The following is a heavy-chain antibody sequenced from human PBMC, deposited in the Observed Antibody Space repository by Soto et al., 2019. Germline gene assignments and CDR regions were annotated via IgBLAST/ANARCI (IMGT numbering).Heavy chain of an antibody. D-gene: IGHD3-3*01. Sequence: ASVKVSCKASGYTFTGYYMHWVRQAPGQGLEWMGWINPNSGGTNYAQKFQGWVTMTRDTSISTAYMELSRLRSDDTAVYYCARDHLLEGGDAFDIWGQGTMVTVSS. CDR1: GYTFTGYY. J-gene: IGHJ3*02. V-gene: IGHV1-2*04. CDR2: INPNSGGT. CDR3: ARDHLLEGGDAFDI.